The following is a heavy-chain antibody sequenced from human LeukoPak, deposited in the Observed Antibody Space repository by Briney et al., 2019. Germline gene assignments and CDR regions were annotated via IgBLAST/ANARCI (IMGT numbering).Heavy chain of an antibody. CDR2: ISSSGSTI. J-gene: IGHJ3*02. CDR1: GFTFSSHD. CDR3: ARLGYCSGGSCYAFDI. V-gene: IGHV3-48*03. D-gene: IGHD2-15*01. Sequence: PGGSLTLSCADSGFTFSSHDMNWVRQAPGKGLEWVSYISSSGSTIYYTDSVKGRFTISRDNAKNSLYLQMNSLRAEDTAVYYCARLGYCSGGSCYAFDIGGQGTMVTVSA.